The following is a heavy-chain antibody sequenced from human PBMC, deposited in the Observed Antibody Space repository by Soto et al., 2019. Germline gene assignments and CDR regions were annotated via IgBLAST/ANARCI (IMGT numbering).Heavy chain of an antibody. Sequence: SETLSLTCTVSGDSISSYYWSWIRQPPGKGLEWIGSIYYSGNTNYNPSLKSRVTISVDTSKNQFSLKLSSVTAADTAVYYCAGGRGDIVVVVAATPSYAFDIWGQGTMVTVSS. CDR2: IYYSGNT. V-gene: IGHV4-59*05. CDR3: AGGRGDIVVVVAATPSYAFDI. D-gene: IGHD2-15*01. CDR1: GDSISSYY. J-gene: IGHJ3*02.